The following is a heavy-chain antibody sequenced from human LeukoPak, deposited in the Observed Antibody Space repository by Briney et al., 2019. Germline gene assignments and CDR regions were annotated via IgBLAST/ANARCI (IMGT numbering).Heavy chain of an antibody. Sequence: SETLSLTCAVYGGSFSGYYWSWIRQPPGKGLAWIGEINHSGSTNYNPSLKSRVTISVDTSKNQFSLKLSSVTAADTAVYYCARQSSGWLEYFQHWGQGTLVTVSS. V-gene: IGHV4-34*01. D-gene: IGHD6-19*01. J-gene: IGHJ1*01. CDR1: GGSFSGYY. CDR2: INHSGST. CDR3: ARQSSGWLEYFQH.